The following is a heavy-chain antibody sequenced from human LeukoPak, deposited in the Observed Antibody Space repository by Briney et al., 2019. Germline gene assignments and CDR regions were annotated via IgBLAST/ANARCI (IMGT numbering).Heavy chain of an antibody. CDR3: ARDATLYDSRAYYYLW. D-gene: IGHD3-22*01. J-gene: IGHJ4*02. CDR2: IIPMFRTV. CDR1: GGTFSRYA. Sequence: SVKVSCKASGGTFSRYAISWVRQAPGQGLEWMGGIIPMFRTVNYAQKFQGRVTITADESTSTAYMELTSLRSEDTAVYYCARDATLYDSRAYYYLWWGQGTLVTVSP. V-gene: IGHV1-69*01.